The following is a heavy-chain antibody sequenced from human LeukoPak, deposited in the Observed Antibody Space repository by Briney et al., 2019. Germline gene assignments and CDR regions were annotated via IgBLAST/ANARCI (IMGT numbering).Heavy chain of an antibody. V-gene: IGHV4-59*01. CDR2: IYYSGST. J-gene: IGHJ2*01. CDR1: GGSISSYY. CDR3: ASQTTGWYFDL. D-gene: IGHD1-1*01. Sequence: SETLSLTXTVSGGSISSYYWSWVRQPPGKGLEWIGYIYYSGSTNYNPSLKSRVTISVDTSKNQLSLKLSSVTAADMAVYYCASQTTGWYFDLWGRGTLVTVSS.